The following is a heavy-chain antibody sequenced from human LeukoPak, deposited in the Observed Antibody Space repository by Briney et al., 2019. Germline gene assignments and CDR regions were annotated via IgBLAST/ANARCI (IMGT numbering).Heavy chain of an antibody. CDR1: VFTFDYYA. V-gene: IGHV3-9*03. J-gene: IGHJ4*02. D-gene: IGHD5-24*01. Sequence: PGGSLRLSCAASVFTFDYYAMYSVRQAPGKVVELISGLSWNDGSIEYVDSEKGRFTISRDNAKNPLYLQLNSLRPENMAFYYCARWLRQSGHEYWGQRTLVTVSS. CDR2: LSWNDGSI. CDR3: ARWLRQSGHEY.